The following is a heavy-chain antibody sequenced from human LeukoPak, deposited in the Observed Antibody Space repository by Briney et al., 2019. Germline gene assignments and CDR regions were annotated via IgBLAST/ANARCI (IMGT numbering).Heavy chain of an antibody. V-gene: IGHV4-61*01. D-gene: IGHD6-13*01. CDR2: IYYSGST. CDR1: GGSLSSSSYY. CDR3: ARGGYFDAFDI. J-gene: IGHJ3*02. Sequence: SETLSLTCTVSGGSLSSSSYYWGWIRQPPGKGLEWIGYIYYSGSTNYNPSLKSRVTISVDTSKNQFSLKLSSVTAADTAVYYCARGGYFDAFDIWGQGTMVTVSS.